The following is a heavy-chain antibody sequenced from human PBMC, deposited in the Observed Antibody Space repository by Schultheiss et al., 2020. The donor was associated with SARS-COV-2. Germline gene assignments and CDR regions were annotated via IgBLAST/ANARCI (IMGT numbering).Heavy chain of an antibody. CDR1: GGTFSAYA. CDR3: ARRDIGWFDP. J-gene: IGHJ5*02. CDR2: IIPMFGTA. Sequence: SVKVSCKVSGGTFSAYAFSWVRQAPGQGLEWMGGIIPMFGTANYAQKFQGRVTMTTDTSTSTAYMELRSLRSDDTAVYYCARRDIGWFDPWGQGTLVTVSS. V-gene: IGHV1-69*05.